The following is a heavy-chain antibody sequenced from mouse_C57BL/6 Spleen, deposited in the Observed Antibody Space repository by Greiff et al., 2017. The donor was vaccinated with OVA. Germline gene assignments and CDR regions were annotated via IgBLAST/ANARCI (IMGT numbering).Heavy chain of an antibody. D-gene: IGHD1-1*01. CDR1: GFNIKDDY. CDR2: IDPENGDT. J-gene: IGHJ2*01. V-gene: IGHV14-4*01. Sequence: EVQLQQSGAELVRPGASVKLSCTASGFNIKDDYMHWVKQRPEQGLEWIGWIDPENGDTAYASKFQGKATMTADTSSNTAYLQLSSLTSEDTAVYYCTTDYYGSSPFDYWGQGTTLTVSS. CDR3: TTDYYGSSPFDY.